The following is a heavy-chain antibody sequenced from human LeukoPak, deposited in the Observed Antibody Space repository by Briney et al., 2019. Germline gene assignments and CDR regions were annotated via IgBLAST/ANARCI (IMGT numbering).Heavy chain of an antibody. CDR1: GGSISSGDYY. Sequence: PSETLSLTCTVSGGSISSGDYYWSWIRQPPGKGLEWIGYIYYSGSTYYNPSLKSRVTISVDTSKNQFSLNLNSVTAADTAVYFCARMMAATGTVSFDYWGQGTLVTVSS. CDR3: ARMMAATGTVSFDY. J-gene: IGHJ4*02. V-gene: IGHV4-30-4*02. D-gene: IGHD1-1*01. CDR2: IYYSGST.